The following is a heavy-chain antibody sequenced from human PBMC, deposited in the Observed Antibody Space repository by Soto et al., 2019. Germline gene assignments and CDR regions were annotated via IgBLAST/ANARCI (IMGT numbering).Heavy chain of an antibody. V-gene: IGHV1-2*02. D-gene: IGHD2-21*02. Sequence: GASVKVSCKASGYTFTGYYMHWVRQAPGQGLEWMGWINPNSGGTNYAQKFQGRVTMTRDTSISTAYMELSRLRSDDTAVYYCARDQVIGDQRYYHYYYGMDVWGQGTTVTVSS. J-gene: IGHJ6*02. CDR1: GYTFTGYY. CDR2: INPNSGGT. CDR3: ARDQVIGDQRYYHYYYGMDV.